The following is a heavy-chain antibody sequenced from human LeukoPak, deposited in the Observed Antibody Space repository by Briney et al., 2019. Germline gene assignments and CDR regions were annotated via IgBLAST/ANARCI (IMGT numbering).Heavy chain of an antibody. D-gene: IGHD6-13*01. V-gene: IGHV3-23*01. CDR1: GFSFSDSV. Sequence: GGSLRLSCVASGFSFSDSVMSWVRQAPGKGLEWVSAISGDAGVTYYADSLKGRFTISRDNFKNTLYLQMNSLRVEDTAEYYCARGLRGRSWYGAHWGQGPLLSVS. J-gene: IGHJ4*02. CDR3: ARGLRGRSWYGAH. CDR2: ISGDAGVT.